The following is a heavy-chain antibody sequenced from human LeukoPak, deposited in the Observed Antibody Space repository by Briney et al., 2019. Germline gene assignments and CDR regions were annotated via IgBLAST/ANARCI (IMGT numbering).Heavy chain of an antibody. CDR2: IFGGGDT. Sequence: GGSLRLSCAASGFTVSNNYMNWVRQSPGKGLEWVAVIFGGGDTYYADSVKGRFTISRDNSKNTLYLQMNSLRAEDTAVYYCARGYYDILTGLFDYWGQGTLVTVSS. CDR3: ARGYYDILTGLFDY. J-gene: IGHJ4*02. V-gene: IGHV3-53*01. CDR1: GFTVSNNY. D-gene: IGHD3-9*01.